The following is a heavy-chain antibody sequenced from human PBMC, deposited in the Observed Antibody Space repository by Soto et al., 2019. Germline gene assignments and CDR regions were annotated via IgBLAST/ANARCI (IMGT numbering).Heavy chain of an antibody. CDR1: RFSFSSYS. Sequence: QVQLVESGGGVVQPGRSQRLSCAASRFSFSSYSMHWVRQAPGKGLEWVAIISNDGNNKYYADSVKGRFTISRDNSKNTLYLQMNSLTTEDTAVYYCSRDSIPQTGTTLYWGQGTLVTVSS. V-gene: IGHV3-30-3*01. J-gene: IGHJ4*02. CDR2: ISNDGNNK. CDR3: SRDSIPQTGTTLY. D-gene: IGHD1-1*01.